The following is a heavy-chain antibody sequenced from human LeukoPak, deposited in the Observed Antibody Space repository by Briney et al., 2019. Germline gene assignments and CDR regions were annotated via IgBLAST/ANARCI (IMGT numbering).Heavy chain of an antibody. Sequence: GGSLRLSCVVSGLTFSNYWMIWVRQAPGKGLESVAIVNEDGSAKYYLDSVKGRFTISRDNARNSLYLEMNSLRAEDTAVYYCARDYWRSIEHWGQGTLVTVSS. CDR3: ARDYWRSIEH. J-gene: IGHJ4*02. D-gene: IGHD1-1*01. V-gene: IGHV3-7*01. CDR1: GLTFSNYW. CDR2: VNEDGSAK.